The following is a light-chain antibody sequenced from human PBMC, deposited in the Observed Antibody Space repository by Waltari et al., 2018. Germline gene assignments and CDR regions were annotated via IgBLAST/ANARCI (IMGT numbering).Light chain of an antibody. CDR3: GTWDDSLNGPL. J-gene: IGLJ2*01. V-gene: IGLV1-44*01. CDR1: SSNIGSNT. Sequence: QSLLTQAPSASGTPGQRVTISGSGSSSNIGSNTVNWYPQLPGTAPKLLVFSNNSRPAGVPDRFSGSKSRTSASLAISGLQSEDEADYDCGTWDDSLNGPLFGGGTKVTVL. CDR2: SNN.